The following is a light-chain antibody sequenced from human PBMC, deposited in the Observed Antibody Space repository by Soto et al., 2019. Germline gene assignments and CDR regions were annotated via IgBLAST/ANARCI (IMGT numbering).Light chain of an antibody. CDR3: NQDNDGPGGT. Sequence: EIVMTQSPATLYVSPGERAILSCRASQSVSTNLAWYQQKPGQAPRLLIFGASSRAPGIPVRFSGSGSGRQFTLTISGLQSEDFAVYHCNQDNDGPGGTFGQGTKGGIK. CDR1: QSVSTN. V-gene: IGKV3-15*01. CDR2: GAS. J-gene: IGKJ1*01.